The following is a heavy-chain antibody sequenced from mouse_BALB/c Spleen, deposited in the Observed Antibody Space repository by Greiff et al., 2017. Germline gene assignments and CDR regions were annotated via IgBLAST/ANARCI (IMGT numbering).Heavy chain of an antibody. Sequence: DVMLVESGGGLVQPGESLKLSCESNEYEFPSHDMSWVRKTPEKRLELVAAINSDGGSTYYPDTMERRFIISRDNTKKTLYLQMSSLRSEDTALYYCARHPTMVTTGAWFAYWGQGTLVTVSA. CDR3: ARHPTMVTTGAWFAY. D-gene: IGHD2-10*01. CDR1: EYEFPSHD. CDR2: INSDGGST. J-gene: IGHJ3*01. V-gene: IGHV5-2*01.